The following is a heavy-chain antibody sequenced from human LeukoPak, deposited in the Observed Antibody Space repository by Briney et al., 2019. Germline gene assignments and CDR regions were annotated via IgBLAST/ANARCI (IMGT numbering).Heavy chain of an antibody. CDR1: VDSIISYKYY. J-gene: IGHJ6*02. CDR2: IYHRGST. V-gene: IGHV4-39*01. CDR3: ARQGAVVRGYYYFSGMDV. D-gene: IGHD3-22*01. Sequence: SDTLSLNCTVSVDSIISYKYYWGWIRQPPGKGLEWLGSIYHRGSTYYNPSLQSRLTIAVDTSKNLFSLMLTSVTAADTAVYYCARQGAVVRGYYYFSGMDVWGQGTTVAVSS.